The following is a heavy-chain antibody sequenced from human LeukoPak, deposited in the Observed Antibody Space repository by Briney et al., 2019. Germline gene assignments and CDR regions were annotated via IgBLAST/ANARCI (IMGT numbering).Heavy chain of an antibody. Sequence: SETLSLTCTVAGGSISRYYWSWIRQPPGKGLEWIGYIYYSGSTNYHPSLKSRVHISVDTSKNQFSLKLSSVTAADTAVYFCARSSRIPVPATEYWGQGTLVTVSS. CDR1: GGSISRYY. J-gene: IGHJ4*02. CDR2: IYYSGST. CDR3: ARSSRIPVPATEY. D-gene: IGHD6-19*01. V-gene: IGHV4-59*08.